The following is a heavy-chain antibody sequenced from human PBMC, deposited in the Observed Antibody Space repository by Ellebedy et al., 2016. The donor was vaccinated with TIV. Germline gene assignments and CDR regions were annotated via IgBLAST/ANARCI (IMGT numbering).Heavy chain of an antibody. J-gene: IGHJ4*02. CDR2: ISYDGSNK. CDR3: AKGDTVVKSSYFDY. D-gene: IGHD4-23*01. CDR1: GFTFSSYG. V-gene: IGHV3-30*18. Sequence: GESLKISXAASGFTFSSYGMHWVRQAPGKGLEWVAVISYDGSNKYYADSVKGRFTISRDNSKNTLYLQMNSLRAEDTAVYYCAKGDTVVKSSYFDYWGQGTLVTVSS.